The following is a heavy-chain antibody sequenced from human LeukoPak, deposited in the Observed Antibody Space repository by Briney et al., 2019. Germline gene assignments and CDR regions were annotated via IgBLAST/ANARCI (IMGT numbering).Heavy chain of an antibody. CDR2: ISSSGSTI. V-gene: IGHV3-48*03. Sequence: GGSLRLSCAASGFTFSSYEMNWVRQAPGKGLEWVSYISSSGSTIYYADSVKGRFTISRDNAKNSLYLQMNSLRAEDTAVYYCARESLWFGELLSPHFDYWGQGTLVTVSS. CDR1: GFTFSSYE. CDR3: ARESLWFGELLSPHFDY. J-gene: IGHJ4*02. D-gene: IGHD3-10*01.